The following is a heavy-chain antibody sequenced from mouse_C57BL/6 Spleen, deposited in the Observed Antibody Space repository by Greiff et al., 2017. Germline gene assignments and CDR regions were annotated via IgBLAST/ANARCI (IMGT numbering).Heavy chain of an antibody. V-gene: IGHV14-4*01. CDR2: IDPENGDT. CDR1: GFNIKDDY. CDR3: TTLTTVVAYYFDY. D-gene: IGHD1-1*01. J-gene: IGHJ2*01. Sequence: VQLQQSGAELVRPGASVKLSCTASGFNIKDDYMHWVKQRPEQGLEWIGWIDPENGDTEYASKFQGKATITADTSSNTAYLQLSSLTSEDTAVYYCTTLTTVVAYYFDYRGQGTTLTVSS.